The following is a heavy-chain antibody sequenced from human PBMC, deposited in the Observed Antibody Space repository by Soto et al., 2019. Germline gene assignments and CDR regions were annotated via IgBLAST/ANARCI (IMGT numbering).Heavy chain of an antibody. Sequence: SVKVSCKASGGTFSSYAISWVRQAPGQGLEWMGGIIPIFGTANYAQKFQGRVTITADESTSTAYMELSSLRSEDTAVYYCASPDTKYYYDSSGYYEHYFDYWG. D-gene: IGHD3-22*01. CDR2: IIPIFGTA. J-gene: IGHJ4*01. V-gene: IGHV1-69*13. CDR3: ASPDTKYYYDSSGYYEHYFDY. CDR1: GGTFSSYA.